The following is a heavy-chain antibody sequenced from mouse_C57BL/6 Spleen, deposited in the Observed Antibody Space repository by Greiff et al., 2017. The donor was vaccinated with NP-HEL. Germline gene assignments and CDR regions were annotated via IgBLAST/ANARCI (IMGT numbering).Heavy chain of an antibody. CDR3: ASPPSGYVPGFAY. D-gene: IGHD3-2*02. CDR2: IYPGDGDT. V-gene: IGHV1-82*01. Sequence: QVQLKQSGPELVKPGASVKISCKASGYAFSSSWMNWVKQRPGKGLEWIGRIYPGDGDTNYNGKFKGKATLTADKSSSTAYMQLSSLTSEDSAVYFCASPPSGYVPGFAYWGQGTLVTVSA. J-gene: IGHJ3*01. CDR1: GYAFSSSW.